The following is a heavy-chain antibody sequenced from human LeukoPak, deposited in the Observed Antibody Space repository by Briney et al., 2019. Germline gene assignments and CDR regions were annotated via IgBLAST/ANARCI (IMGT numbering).Heavy chain of an antibody. J-gene: IGHJ4*02. V-gene: IGHV3-21*01. D-gene: IGHD1-26*01. Sequence: GGSLRLSCAASGFAFSNCGMSWVRQAPGRGLEWVSSITTGSDIYYADSVKGRFTISRDNAKNSLYLDMNSLGAEDTAVYYCARQFGGSYGYWGQGTLVTVSS. CDR1: GFAFSNCG. CDR3: ARQFGGSYGY. CDR2: ITTGSDI.